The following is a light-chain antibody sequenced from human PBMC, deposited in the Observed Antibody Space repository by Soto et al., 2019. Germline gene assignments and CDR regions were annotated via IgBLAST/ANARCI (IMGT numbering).Light chain of an antibody. Sequence: EIVLTQSPGTPSLSPGERATLSCRASQSLSSTYLAWYQQKPGQAPRPLIYGASNRATGIPDRFSGSGSGTDFTLTINRLEPEDFAVYYCQQYGSSPLTFGQGTKVDIK. CDR1: QSLSSTY. CDR3: QQYGSSPLT. CDR2: GAS. V-gene: IGKV3-20*01. J-gene: IGKJ1*01.